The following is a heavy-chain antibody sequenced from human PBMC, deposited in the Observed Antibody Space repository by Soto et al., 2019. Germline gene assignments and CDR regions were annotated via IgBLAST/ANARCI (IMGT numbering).Heavy chain of an antibody. J-gene: IGHJ5*02. CDR2: IYYSGST. D-gene: IGHD3-22*01. CDR1: GGSISSGGYY. V-gene: IGHV4-31*03. CDR3: ARDGVDYYDSSGYPQGYNWFDP. Sequence: NPSETLSLTCTVSGGSISSGGYYWSWIRQHPGKGLEWIGYIYYSGSTYYNPSLKSRVTISVDTSKNQFSLKLSSVTAADTAVYYCARDGVDYYDSSGYPQGYNWFDPWGQGTLVTVSS.